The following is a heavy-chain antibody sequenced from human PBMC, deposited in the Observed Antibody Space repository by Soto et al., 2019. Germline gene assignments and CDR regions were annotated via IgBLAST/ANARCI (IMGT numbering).Heavy chain of an antibody. CDR1: GGSISSSHW. Sequence: QVQLQESGPGLVKPSGTLSLTCAVSGGSISSSHWWTWVRQSPGKGLEYIGEISHSGTSNSNPSLKSRVTLSVDKSQNHFSLTLTSVTAADTAVYYCARVVLTITRGAFDARGQGTLVLLSS. CDR3: ARVVLTITRGAFDA. V-gene: IGHV4-4*02. D-gene: IGHD3-9*01. CDR2: ISHSGTS. J-gene: IGHJ3*01.